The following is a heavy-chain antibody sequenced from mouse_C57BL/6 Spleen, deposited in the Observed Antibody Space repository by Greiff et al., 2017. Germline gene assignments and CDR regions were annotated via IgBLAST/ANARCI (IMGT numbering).Heavy chain of an antibody. V-gene: IGHV1-7*01. CDR1: GYTFTSYW. CDR3: ARGGFYYDYGDGFSY. D-gene: IGHD2-4*01. Sequence: QVQLQQSGAELAKPGASVKLSCKASGYTFTSYWMHWVKQRPGQGLEWIGYINPSSGYTKYNQKFKDKATLTADQSSSTAYMQLSSLTYEDSAVYYCARGGFYYDYGDGFSYWGHRTLVTASA. J-gene: IGHJ3*01. CDR2: INPSSGYT.